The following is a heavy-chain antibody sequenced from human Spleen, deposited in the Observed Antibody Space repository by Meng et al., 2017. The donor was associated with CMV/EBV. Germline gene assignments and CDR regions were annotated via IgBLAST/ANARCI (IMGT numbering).Heavy chain of an antibody. CDR3: AKGAIFGLKYYFDY. Sequence: GGSLRLSCAASGLTFSDYYMSWIRQAPGKGLEWVSYISSSGSTIYYADSVKGRFTISRDNAKNSLYLQMNSLRAEDTALYYCAKGAIFGLKYYFDYWGQGTLVTVSS. D-gene: IGHD3-3*01. J-gene: IGHJ4*02. V-gene: IGHV3-11*01. CDR1: GLTFSDYY. CDR2: ISSSGSTI.